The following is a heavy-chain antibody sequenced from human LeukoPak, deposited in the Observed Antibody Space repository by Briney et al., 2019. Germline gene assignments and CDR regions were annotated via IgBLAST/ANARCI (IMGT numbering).Heavy chain of an antibody. CDR2: IYHSGST. CDR3: ARQNSLTVWEAFDI. J-gene: IGHJ3*02. V-gene: IGHV4-30-2*01. CDR1: GGSISSDGYS. Sequence: SETLSLTCAVSGGSISSDGYSWSWIRQPPGKGLEWIGYIYHSGSTYYNPSLKSRVTISVDRSKNQFSLKLSSVTAADTAVYYCARQNSLTVWEAFDIWGQGTMVTVSS. D-gene: IGHD1-26*01.